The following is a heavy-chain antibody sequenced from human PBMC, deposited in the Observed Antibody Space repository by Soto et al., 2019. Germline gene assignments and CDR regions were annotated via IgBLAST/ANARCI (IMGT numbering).Heavy chain of an antibody. V-gene: IGHV3-23*01. D-gene: IGHD1-26*01. CDR1: GFTFSNFA. CDR2: ISGSGGST. CDR3: AKVRGSYYYYGMDV. Sequence: GGSLRLSCAASGFTFSNFAMSWIRQAQGKGLEWVSAISGSGGSTYYADSVKGRFTISRDNSKNTLYLQMNSLRAEDTAVYYCAKVRGSYYYYGMDVWGQGTTVTVSS. J-gene: IGHJ6*02.